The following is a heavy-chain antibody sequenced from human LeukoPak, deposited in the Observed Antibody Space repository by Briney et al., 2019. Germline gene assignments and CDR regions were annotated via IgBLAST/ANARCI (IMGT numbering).Heavy chain of an antibody. CDR3: ARDFRDYGI. D-gene: IGHD4-17*01. CDR2: IKQDGSEK. V-gene: IGHV3-7*01. CDR1: GFTFSNYW. J-gene: IGHJ3*02. Sequence: GGSLRLSCAASGFTFSNYWMSWVRQAPVKGLEWVANIKQDGSEKNYVDSVKGRFTISRDNAKNSLYLQMNSLRAEDTAVYYCARDFRDYGIWGQGTMVTVSS.